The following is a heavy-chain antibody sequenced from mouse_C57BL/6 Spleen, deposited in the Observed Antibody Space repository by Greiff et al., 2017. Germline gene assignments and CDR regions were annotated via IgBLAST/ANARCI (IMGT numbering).Heavy chain of an antibody. CDR2: ISDGGSYT. Sequence: EVKVVESGGGLVKPGGSLKLSCAASGFTFSSYAMSWVRQTPEKRLEWVATISDGGSYTYYPDNVKGRFTISRDNAKNNLYLQMSHLKSEDTAMYYCARDLDYYGSSSGVWGTGTTVTVSS. CDR1: GFTFSSYA. J-gene: IGHJ1*03. CDR3: ARDLDYYGSSSGV. V-gene: IGHV5-4*01. D-gene: IGHD1-1*01.